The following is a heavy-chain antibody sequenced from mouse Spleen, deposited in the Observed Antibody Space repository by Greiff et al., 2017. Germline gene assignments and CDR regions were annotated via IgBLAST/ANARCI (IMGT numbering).Heavy chain of an antibody. CDR3: ASDLLTYYGSSPFAY. CDR2: IWGGGST. V-gene: IGHV2-6*01. Sequence: VKLMESGPGLVAPSQSLSITCTVSGFSLTSYGVDWVRQSPGKGLEWLGVIWGGGSTNYNSALKSRLSISKDNSKSQVFLKMNSLQTDDTAMYYCASDLLTYYGSSPFAYWGQGTLVTVSA. CDR1: GFSLTSYG. D-gene: IGHD1-1*01. J-gene: IGHJ3*01.